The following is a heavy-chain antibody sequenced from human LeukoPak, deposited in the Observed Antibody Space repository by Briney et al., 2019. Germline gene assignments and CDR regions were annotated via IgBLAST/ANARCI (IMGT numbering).Heavy chain of an antibody. CDR3: ARDGGELWPLDE. D-gene: IGHD3-10*01. J-gene: IGHJ4*02. V-gene: IGHV3-7*01. CDR2: IKPDGSET. CDR1: GFPFKGYW. Sequence: GGSLRLSCVASGFPFKGYWMTWVRQSPGKGLDWVANIKPDGSETNYLDSVKGRFTISRDNARDSLFLEMNNLRVDDTAVYYCARDGGELWPLDEWGQGILVTISS.